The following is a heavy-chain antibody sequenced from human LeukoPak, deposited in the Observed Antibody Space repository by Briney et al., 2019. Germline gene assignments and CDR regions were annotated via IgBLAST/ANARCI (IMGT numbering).Heavy chain of an antibody. J-gene: IGHJ4*02. CDR2: MTGPADTT. CDR1: GFNFNNFA. V-gene: IGHV3-23*01. CDR3: AKGAEIDH. Sequence: GGSLRLSCAASGFNFNNFAMSWVRQAPGKGLEWLSAMTGPADTTYYAESVKGRFTISRDYSKSMVFLQMNSLRVEDTAIYYCAKGAEIDHWGQGTLVTVSS.